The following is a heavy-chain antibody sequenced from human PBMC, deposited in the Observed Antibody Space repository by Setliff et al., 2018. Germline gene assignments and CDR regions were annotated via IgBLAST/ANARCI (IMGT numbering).Heavy chain of an antibody. CDR2: IYYSGST. D-gene: IGHD3-10*01. Sequence: KPSETLSLTCTVSGGSISSGGSYWSWIRQHPGKGLEWIGYIYYSGSTYYNPSLKSRVTISVDTSKNQFSLKLSAVTAADTAVYYCARVGGSGTQPLYYYCYYMDVWGKGTTVTVSS. J-gene: IGHJ6*03. CDR1: GGSISSGGSY. V-gene: IGHV4-31*03. CDR3: ARVGGSGTQPLYYYCYYMDV.